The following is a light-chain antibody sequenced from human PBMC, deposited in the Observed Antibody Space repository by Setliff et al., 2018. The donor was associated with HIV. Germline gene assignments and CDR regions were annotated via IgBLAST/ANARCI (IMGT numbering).Light chain of an antibody. J-gene: IGLJ1*01. CDR2: DVS. CDR1: SANIGNNY. CDR3: SSSTTGSNFV. Sequence: QSVLTQPPSVSAAPGQKVTISCSGSSANIGNNYVSWYQHHPGKPPKVMIYDVSNRPSGVSSRFSGSKSGNTASLTISGLQAEDEADYYCSSSTTGSNFVFGTGTKVTVL. V-gene: IGLV2-14*03.